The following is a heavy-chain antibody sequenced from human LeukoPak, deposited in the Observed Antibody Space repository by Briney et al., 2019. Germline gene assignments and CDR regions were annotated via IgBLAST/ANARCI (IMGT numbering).Heavy chain of an antibody. J-gene: IGHJ6*02. CDR1: GYTFTSYD. D-gene: IGHD2-2*01. V-gene: IGHV1-8*01. CDR2: MNPNSANT. Sequence: GASVKVSCKASGYTFTSYDINWVRQATGQGLEWMGWMNPNSANTGYAQKFQGRVTMTRNTSISTAYMELSSLRSEDTAVYYCARVGYCSSTSCYWVLAQNYYYGMDVWGQGTTVTVSS. CDR3: ARVGYCSSTSCYWVLAQNYYYGMDV.